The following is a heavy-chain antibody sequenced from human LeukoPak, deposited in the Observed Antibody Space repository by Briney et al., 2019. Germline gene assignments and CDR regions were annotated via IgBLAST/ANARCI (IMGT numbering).Heavy chain of an antibody. Sequence: PGGSLRLSCAASGFTFRSYSMNWVRQAPGKGLEWVSSISSSSSYIYYADSVKGRFTISRDNAKNSLYLQMNSLRAEDTAVYYCARLYRVAATFDPWGQGTLVTVSS. CDR1: GFTFRSYS. D-gene: IGHD2-15*01. V-gene: IGHV3-21*01. CDR3: ARLYRVAATFDP. J-gene: IGHJ5*02. CDR2: ISSSSSYI.